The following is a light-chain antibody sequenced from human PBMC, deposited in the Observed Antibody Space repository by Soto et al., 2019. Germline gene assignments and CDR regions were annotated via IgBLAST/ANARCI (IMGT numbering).Light chain of an antibody. J-gene: IGLJ1*01. CDR1: SGDVGGYNY. CDR3: SSYTSSSTPYV. Sequence: QSVLTQPASVSGSPGQSITISCTGTSGDVGGYNYVSWYQQHPGKAPKLMIYEVSNRPSGVSNRFSGSKSGNTASLTISGLQAEDEADYYCSSYTSSSTPYVFGTGTKVTV. V-gene: IGLV2-14*01. CDR2: EVS.